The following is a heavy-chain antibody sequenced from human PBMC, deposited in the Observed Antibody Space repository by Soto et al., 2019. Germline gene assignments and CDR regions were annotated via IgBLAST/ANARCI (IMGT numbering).Heavy chain of an antibody. D-gene: IGHD2-2*01. CDR1: GFTFSSYA. CDR3: ATVRVEVVVPARRFDP. J-gene: IGHJ5*02. V-gene: IGHV3-23*01. CDR2: ISGSGGST. Sequence: GGSLRLSCAASGFTFSSYAMSWVRQAPGKGLEWVSAISGSGGSTYYADSVKGRFTISRDNSKNTLYLQMNSLRAEDTAVYYCATVRVEVVVPARRFDPRGQRTLVTVSS.